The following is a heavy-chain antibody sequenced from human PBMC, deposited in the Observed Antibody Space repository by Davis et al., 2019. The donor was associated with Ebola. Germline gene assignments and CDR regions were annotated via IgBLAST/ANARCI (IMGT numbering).Heavy chain of an antibody. J-gene: IGHJ4*02. CDR3: ARDLFSAIVGATSIDY. Sequence: ASVTVSCKASGYTFTSYGISWLRQAPRQGLEWMGWISAYNGNTNYAQKLQGRVTMTTDTSTCTAYIELRRLRSDDTAVYYCARDLFSAIVGATSIDYWGQGTLVTVSS. V-gene: IGHV1-18*01. CDR1: GYTFTSYG. D-gene: IGHD1-26*01. CDR2: ISAYNGNT.